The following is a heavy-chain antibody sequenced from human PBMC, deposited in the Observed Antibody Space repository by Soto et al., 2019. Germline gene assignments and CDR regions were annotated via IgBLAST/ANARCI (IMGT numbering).Heavy chain of an antibody. CDR1: YS. Sequence: YSWAVIRQPPGKRLEWIGYIYSNGGTSYNPALKSRVTISADTSTKQFSLRLSSVTAADTAVYYCVRQGIGALHGLVDVWGQGTTVT. J-gene: IGHJ6*02. CDR3: VRQGIGALHGLVDV. V-gene: IGHV4-59*08. CDR2: IYSNGGT. D-gene: IGHD1-26*01.